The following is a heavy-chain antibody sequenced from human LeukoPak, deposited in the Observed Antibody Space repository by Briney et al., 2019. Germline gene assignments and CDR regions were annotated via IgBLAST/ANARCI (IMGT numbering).Heavy chain of an antibody. D-gene: IGHD1-1*01. J-gene: IGHJ3*02. V-gene: IGHV3-7*01. CDR1: GFTFSSYW. Sequence: GGSLRLSCAASGFTFSSYWMSWVRQAPGKGLEWVANIKQDGSEKYYVDSVKGRFTISRDNAKKSLYLHMNSLRAEETAVYYCARATGPDAFDIWGQGTMVTVSS. CDR3: ARATGPDAFDI. CDR2: IKQDGSEK.